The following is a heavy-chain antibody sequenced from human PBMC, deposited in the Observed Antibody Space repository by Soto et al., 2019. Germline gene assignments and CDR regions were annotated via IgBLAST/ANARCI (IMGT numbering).Heavy chain of an antibody. Sequence: QVQLVQSGAEVKEPGASVKVSCKASGYNFASNHMHWVRQIPGQGLEWMGIIHPTDGSTSYAQRFRGRITLTRDAPTNTDYMELRGLTSEDTAVYYCVRDRFGSWTFDYRGQGTLLTVSS. V-gene: IGHV1-46*01. J-gene: IGHJ4*02. CDR2: IHPTDGST. CDR1: GYNFASNH. D-gene: IGHD6-13*01. CDR3: VRDRFGSWTFDY.